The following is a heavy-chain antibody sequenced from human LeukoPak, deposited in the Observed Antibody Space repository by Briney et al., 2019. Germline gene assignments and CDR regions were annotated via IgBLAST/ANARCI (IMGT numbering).Heavy chain of an antibody. CDR3: ARAGHYYDSSGYYSPFDY. CDR1: GYTFTGYY. J-gene: IGHJ4*02. CDR2: INPNSGGT. Sequence: GASVKVSCKASGYTFTGYYMHWVRQAPGQGLEWMGWINPNSGGTNYTQKFQGRVTMTRDTSISTAYMELSRLRSDDTAVYYCARAGHYYDSSGYYSPFDYWGQGTLVTVSS. V-gene: IGHV1-2*02. D-gene: IGHD3-22*01.